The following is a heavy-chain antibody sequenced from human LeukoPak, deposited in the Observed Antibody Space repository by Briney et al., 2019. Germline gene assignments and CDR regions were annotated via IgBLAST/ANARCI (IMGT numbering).Heavy chain of an antibody. CDR3: AKGEKILLWFGESFDY. CDR2: ISGSGGST. Sequence: GGSLRLSCAASGFTFSSYAMSWVRQAPGKGLEWVSAISGSGGSTYYADSVEGRFTISRDNSKNTLYLQMNSLRAEDTAVYYCAKGEKILLWFGESFDYWGQGTLVTVSS. D-gene: IGHD3-10*01. CDR1: GFTFSSYA. J-gene: IGHJ4*02. V-gene: IGHV3-23*01.